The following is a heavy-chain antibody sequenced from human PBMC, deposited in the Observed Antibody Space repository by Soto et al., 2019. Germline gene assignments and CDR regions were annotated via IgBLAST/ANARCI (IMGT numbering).Heavy chain of an antibody. D-gene: IGHD1-20*01. CDR3: ARDRPGIKTYEAFDI. Sequence: GASVKVSCKASGHTFTSYDINWVRQATGQGPEWMGWMSPNTGTIVYAQKFQGRVTMTRNTSTSTAYMTLSSLRSEDTAVYYCARDRPGIKTYEAFDIWGQGTTVTGSS. V-gene: IGHV1-8*01. J-gene: IGHJ3*02. CDR1: GHTFTSYD. CDR2: MSPNTGTI.